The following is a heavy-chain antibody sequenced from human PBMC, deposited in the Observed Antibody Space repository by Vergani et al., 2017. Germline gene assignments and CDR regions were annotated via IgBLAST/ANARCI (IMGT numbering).Heavy chain of an antibody. V-gene: IGHV3-9*01. Sequence: EVQLVESGGGLVKRGGSLRLSCAASGFTFSSYSMNWVRQAPGKGLEWVSGISWNSGSIGYADSVKGRFTISRDNAKNSLYLQMNSLRAEDTALYYCAKSGMTTVTTYFDYWGQGTLVTVSS. D-gene: IGHD4-17*01. CDR1: GFTFSSYS. CDR2: ISWNSGSI. J-gene: IGHJ4*02. CDR3: AKSGMTTVTTYFDY.